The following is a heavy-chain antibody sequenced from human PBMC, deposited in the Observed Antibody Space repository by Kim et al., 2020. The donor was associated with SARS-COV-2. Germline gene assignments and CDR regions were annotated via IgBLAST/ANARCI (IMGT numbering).Heavy chain of an antibody. CDR3: ARGRASSSWYYYYYRMDV. CDR2: INHSGST. Sequence: SETLSLTCAVYGGSFSGYYWSWIRQPPGKGLEWIGEINHSGSTNYNPSLKSRVTISVDTSKNQFSLKLSSVTAADTAVYYCARGRASSSWYYYYYRMDVWGQGTTVTVSS. J-gene: IGHJ6*02. CDR1: GGSFSGYY. D-gene: IGHD6-13*01. V-gene: IGHV4-34*01.